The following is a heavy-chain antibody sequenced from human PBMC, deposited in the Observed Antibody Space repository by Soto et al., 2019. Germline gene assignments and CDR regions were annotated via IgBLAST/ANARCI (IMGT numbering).Heavy chain of an antibody. D-gene: IGHD3-22*01. V-gene: IGHV3-21*01. Sequence: GGSLRLSCAASGFTFSSYWMSWVRQAPGKGLEWVSSISSRSDIYYADSVKGRFTISRDNAKNSVSLQMNSLRAEDTAVYYCARCNYSDSSGYYNPARGHGMDVWGQGTTVTVSS. CDR3: ARCNYSDSSGYYNPARGHGMDV. CDR1: GFTFSSYW. CDR2: ISSRSDI. J-gene: IGHJ6*02.